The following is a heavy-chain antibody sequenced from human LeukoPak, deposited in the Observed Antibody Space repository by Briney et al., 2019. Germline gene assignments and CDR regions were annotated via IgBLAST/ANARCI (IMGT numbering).Heavy chain of an antibody. J-gene: IGHJ4*02. CDR2: IGTAGDP. V-gene: IGHV3-13*05. Sequence: GGSLRLSCAASGSTFSSYDMHWVRQAPGKGLEWVSAIGTAGDPYYPGSVKGRFTISRENAKNSLYLQMNSLRAGDTAVYYCARVSSSDDYFDYWGQGTLVTVSS. CDR3: ARVSSSDDYFDY. D-gene: IGHD6-25*01. CDR1: GSTFSSYD.